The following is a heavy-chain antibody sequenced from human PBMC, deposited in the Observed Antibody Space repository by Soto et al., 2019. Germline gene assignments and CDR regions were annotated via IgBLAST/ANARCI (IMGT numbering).Heavy chain of an antibody. V-gene: IGHV3-7*03. Sequence: EVQLVESGGGLVQPGGSLRLSCAASGFTFSSYWMSWVRQAPGKGLEWVANIKQDGSEKYYVDSVKGRFTISRDNAKNSLYLQMNSLRAEDTAVYYCARKWARTSYYDFWSGYQPGGWFDPWGQGTLVTVSS. D-gene: IGHD3-3*01. J-gene: IGHJ5*02. CDR2: IKQDGSEK. CDR3: ARKWARTSYYDFWSGYQPGGWFDP. CDR1: GFTFSSYW.